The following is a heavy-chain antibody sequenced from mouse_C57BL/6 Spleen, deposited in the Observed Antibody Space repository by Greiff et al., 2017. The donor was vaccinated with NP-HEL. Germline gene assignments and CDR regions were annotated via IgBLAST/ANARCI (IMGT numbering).Heavy chain of an antibody. J-gene: IGHJ2*01. V-gene: IGHV1-64*01. CDR1: GYTFTSYW. CDR2: IHPNSGST. Sequence: QVQLQQPGAELVKPGASVKLSCKASGYTFTSYWMHWVKQRPGQGLEWIGMIHPNSGSTNYNEKFKSKATLTVDKSSSTAYMQLSSLTSEDSAVYYCARRSSAYGSSYDFDYWGQGTTLTVSS. CDR3: ARRSSAYGSSYDFDY. D-gene: IGHD1-1*01.